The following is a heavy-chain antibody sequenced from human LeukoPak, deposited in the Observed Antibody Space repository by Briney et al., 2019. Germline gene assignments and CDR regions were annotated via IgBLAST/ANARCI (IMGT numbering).Heavy chain of an antibody. CDR1: GGSISSYY. J-gene: IGHJ4*02. D-gene: IGHD1-26*01. Sequence: PSETLSLTCTVSGGSISSYYWSWIRQPPGKGLEWIGYIYYSGSTNYNPSLKSRVTISVDTSKNQFSLKLSSVTAADTAVYYCARRSFVGATDYFDYWGQGTLVTVSS. CDR3: ARRSFVGATDYFDY. V-gene: IGHV4-59*01. CDR2: IYYSGST.